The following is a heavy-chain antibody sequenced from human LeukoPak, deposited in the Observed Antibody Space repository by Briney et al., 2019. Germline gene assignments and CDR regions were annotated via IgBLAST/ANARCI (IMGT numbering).Heavy chain of an antibody. D-gene: IGHD1-26*01. CDR1: GFTFSTYW. Sequence: GGSLRLSCTAYGFTFSTYWMHWVRQAPGKGLVWVSGISWNSGSIGYADSVKGRVTISRDNAKNSLYLQMNSLRAEDTALYYCAKDKPYSGSRTYYYGMAVWGQRTTVTVSS. CDR2: ISWNSGSI. CDR3: AKDKPYSGSRTYYYGMAV. V-gene: IGHV3-9*01. J-gene: IGHJ6*02.